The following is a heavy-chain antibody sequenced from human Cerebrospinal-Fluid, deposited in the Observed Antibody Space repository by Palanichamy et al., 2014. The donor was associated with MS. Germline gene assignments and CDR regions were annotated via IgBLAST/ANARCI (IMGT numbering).Heavy chain of an antibody. D-gene: IGHD1-26*01. V-gene: IGHV4-39*01. CDR3: ARHHLGIVGVADLIKDTFDY. Sequence: LQLQESGPGLVKPSETLSLTCTVSGGSINSPNYYWAWIRQPPGKGPEWIGSIYYGGNTYYNPSLKSRFTMSVDTSKNQFSLKLRSVTAADMAIYYCARHHLGIVGVADLIKDTFDYWGQGTLVPVSS. CDR1: GGSINSPNYY. CDR2: IYYGGNT. J-gene: IGHJ4*02.